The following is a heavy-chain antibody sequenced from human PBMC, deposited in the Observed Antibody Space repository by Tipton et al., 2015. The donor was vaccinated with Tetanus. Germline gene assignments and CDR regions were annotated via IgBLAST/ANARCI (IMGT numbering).Heavy chain of an antibody. Sequence: GSLRLSCAASKFSFSRHSMNWVRQAPGKGLEWVSSISSGSTYIYYADSVTGRFTISRDNAKNSLYLLMDSLRAEDTAVYYCARDQIVEQATRDHDYGVDVWGQGTTVTVSS. V-gene: IGHV3-21*01. CDR1: KFSFSRHS. CDR2: ISSGSTYI. J-gene: IGHJ6*02. CDR3: ARDQIVEQATRDHDYGVDV. D-gene: IGHD3-22*01.